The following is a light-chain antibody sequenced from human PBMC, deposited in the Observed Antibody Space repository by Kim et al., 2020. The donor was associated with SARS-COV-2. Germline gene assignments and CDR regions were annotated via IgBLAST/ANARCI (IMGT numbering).Light chain of an antibody. CDR2: EDN. J-gene: IGLJ2*01. V-gene: IGLV6-57*03. CDR3: QSYNSSNVV. CDR1: GGSIASNY. Sequence: GKPDTISCTRSGGSIASNYVQWYQQRPGSAPTTVIYEDNQRPSGVPDRFSGSIDSSSNSASLTISGLKTEDEADYYCQSYNSSNVVFGGGTQLTVL.